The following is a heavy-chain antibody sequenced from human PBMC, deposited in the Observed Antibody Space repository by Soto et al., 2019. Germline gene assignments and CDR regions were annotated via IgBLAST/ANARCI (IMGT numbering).Heavy chain of an antibody. CDR1: GGSISSGDYY. J-gene: IGHJ5*02. CDR3: ARQSGDTSSCPWGWFDP. D-gene: IGHD2-2*01. CDR2: IYYSGST. Sequence: QVQLQESGPGLVRPSQTLSLTCTVSGGSISSGDYYWSWIRHPPGKDLEWIGYIYYSGSTYYNPSLKSRLTISVDTSNNQFSLKLSSVTAADTAVYYCARQSGDTSSCPWGWFDPWGQGILVTVSS. V-gene: IGHV4-30-4*01.